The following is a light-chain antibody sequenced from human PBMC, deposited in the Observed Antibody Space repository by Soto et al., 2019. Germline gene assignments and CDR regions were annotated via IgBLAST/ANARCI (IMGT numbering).Light chain of an antibody. J-gene: IGKJ1*01. CDR2: KAS. V-gene: IGKV1-5*03. Sequence: DIQMTQSPSTLSASVGDRVTITCRPSQSISSWLAWYQQKPGNAPKLLIYKASILESGVPSRFSGSGSGTEFTLTISSLQPDDFATYYCQQYDSYSRTFGQGTKVDI. CDR1: QSISSW. CDR3: QQYDSYSRT.